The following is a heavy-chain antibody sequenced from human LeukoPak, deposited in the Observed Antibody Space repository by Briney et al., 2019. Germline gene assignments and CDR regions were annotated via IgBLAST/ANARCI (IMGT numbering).Heavy chain of an antibody. D-gene: IGHD6-19*01. CDR3: AKAPIAVPGYFDY. Sequence: GGSLRLSCAASGFTFNNYAMRWVRQAPGKGLEWVSGISGSGGSTYYADSVKGRFTISRDNSKNTLYLQMNSLRAEDTAVYYCAKAPIAVPGYFDYWDQGTLVTVSS. CDR2: ISGSGGST. J-gene: IGHJ4*02. CDR1: GFTFNNYA. V-gene: IGHV3-23*01.